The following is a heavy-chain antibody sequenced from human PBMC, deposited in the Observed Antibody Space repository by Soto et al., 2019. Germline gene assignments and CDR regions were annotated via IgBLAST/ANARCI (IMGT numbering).Heavy chain of an antibody. CDR3: ARDDDGWLQLPFDY. CDR2: ISSSSSYI. D-gene: IGHD5-12*01. J-gene: IGHJ4*02. CDR1: GFTFSSYS. Sequence: WGSLRLSCAASGFTFSSYSMNWVRQAPGKGLEWVSSISSSSSYIYYADSVKGRFTISRDNAKNSLYLQMNSLRAEDTAVYYCARDDDGWLQLPFDYWGQGTLVTVSS. V-gene: IGHV3-21*01.